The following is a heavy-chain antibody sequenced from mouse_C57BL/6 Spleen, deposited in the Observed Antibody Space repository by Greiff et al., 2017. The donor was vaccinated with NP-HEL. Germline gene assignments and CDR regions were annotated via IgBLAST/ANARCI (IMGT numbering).Heavy chain of an antibody. D-gene: IGHD1-1*01. CDR1: GYTFTGYW. J-gene: IGHJ2*01. CDR3: ARKGYYYGSSYDPYFDY. CDR2: ILPGSGST. Sequence: QVQLQQSGAELMKPGASVKLSCKATGYTFTGYWIEWVKQRPGHGLEWIGEILPGSGSTNYNEKFKGKATFTADTSSNTAYMQLSSLTTEDSAIYYCARKGYYYGSSYDPYFDYWGQGTTLTVSS. V-gene: IGHV1-9*01.